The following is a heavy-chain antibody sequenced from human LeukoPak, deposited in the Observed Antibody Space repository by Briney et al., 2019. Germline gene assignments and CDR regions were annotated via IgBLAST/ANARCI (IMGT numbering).Heavy chain of an antibody. D-gene: IGHD2-21*02. CDR3: ARVGDYFFDY. CDR2: IDYSEST. J-gene: IGHJ4*02. CDR1: GGSISTYY. Sequence: SETLSLTCTVSGGSISTYYWTWIRQPPGKGLEWIGYIDYSESTRYSPSLKSRVTISVDTSKNQFSPKLSSLSAADTAVYYCARVGDYFFDYWGQGTLVTVSS. V-gene: IGHV4-59*01.